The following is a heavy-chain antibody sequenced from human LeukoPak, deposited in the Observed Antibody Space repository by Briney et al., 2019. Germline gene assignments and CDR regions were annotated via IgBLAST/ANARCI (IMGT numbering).Heavy chain of an antibody. J-gene: IGHJ6*03. CDR2: IGTAGDT. CDR3: ARDGGYCSGGSCGRYYYYYMDV. D-gene: IGHD2-15*01. V-gene: IGHV3-13*01. CDR1: GFTFSSYD. Sequence: GGSLRLSCAASGFTFSSYDMHWVRQATGKGLEWVSAIGTAGDTYYPGSVKGRFTISRDNAKNSLYLQMNSLRAEDTALYYCARDGGYCSGGSCGRYYYYYMDVWGKGTTVTVSS.